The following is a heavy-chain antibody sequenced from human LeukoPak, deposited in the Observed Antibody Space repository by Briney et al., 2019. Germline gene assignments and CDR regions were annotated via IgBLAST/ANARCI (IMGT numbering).Heavy chain of an antibody. CDR2: IKQDGSEK. CDR1: GFTFSSYW. D-gene: IGHD4-17*01. V-gene: IGHV3-7*01. CDR3: ARLDYGDYADSQSY. J-gene: IGHJ4*02. Sequence: GGSLRLSCAASGFTFSSYWMSWVRQAPGKGLEWVANIKQDGSEKYYVDSVKGRFTISRDNAENSLYLQMNSLRAEDTAVYYCARLDYGDYADSQSYWGQGTLVTVSS.